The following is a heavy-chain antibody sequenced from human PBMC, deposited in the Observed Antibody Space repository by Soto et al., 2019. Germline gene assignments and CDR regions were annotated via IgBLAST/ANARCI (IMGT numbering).Heavy chain of an antibody. V-gene: IGHV1-2*04. CDR1: GYTFTGYY. CDR3: ARAHCGGDCYSGVDY. CDR2: INPNSGGT. D-gene: IGHD2-21*02. Sequence: QVQLVQSGAEVKKPGASVKVSCKASGYTFTGYYMHWVRQAPGQGPEWMGWINPNSGGTNYAQKVQGWVTKTRDTSISTAYMERSRLRSDDTAVYYCARAHCGGDCYSGVDYWGQGTLVTVSS. J-gene: IGHJ4*02.